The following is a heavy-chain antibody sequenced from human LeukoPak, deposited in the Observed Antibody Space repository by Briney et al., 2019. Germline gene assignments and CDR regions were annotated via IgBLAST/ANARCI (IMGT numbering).Heavy chain of an antibody. J-gene: IGHJ5*02. V-gene: IGHV4-59*01. Sequence: SETLSLTCTVSGGSISSYYWSWIRQPPGKGLKWIGNIYYSGYTTYSPSLRSRVTISVDTSKNQFSLKLSSVTAADTAVYYCARDAYYYGSGSYPLDPWGQGTLVTVSS. D-gene: IGHD3-10*01. CDR1: GGSISSYY. CDR3: ARDAYYYGSGSYPLDP. CDR2: IYYSGYT.